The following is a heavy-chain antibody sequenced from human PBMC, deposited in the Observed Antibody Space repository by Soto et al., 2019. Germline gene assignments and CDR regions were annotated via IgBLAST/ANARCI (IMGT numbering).Heavy chain of an antibody. J-gene: IGHJ2*01. CDR1: GGTFSSYA. D-gene: IGHD6-19*01. Sequence: SVKVSCKASGGTFSSYAISWVRQAPGQGLEWMGGIIPIFGTANYAQKFQGRVTITADESTSTAYMELSSLRSEDTAVYYCASALIAVAGTFYWYFDLWGRGTLVPSPQ. CDR2: IIPIFGTA. CDR3: ASALIAVAGTFYWYFDL. V-gene: IGHV1-69*13.